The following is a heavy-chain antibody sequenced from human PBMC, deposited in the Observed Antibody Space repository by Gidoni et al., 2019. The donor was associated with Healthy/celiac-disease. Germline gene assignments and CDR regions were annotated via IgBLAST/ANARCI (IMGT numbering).Heavy chain of an antibody. J-gene: IGHJ4*02. CDR2: ISGSGGST. Sequence: EVQLLESGGGLVQPGGSLRLSCAASGFTFSSYAMSWVRQAPGKGLEWVSAISGSGGSTYYADSVKGRFTISRDNSKNTLYLQMNSLRAEDTAVYYCAKDGWDIVLMAVTEGYYFDYWGQGTLVTVSS. V-gene: IGHV3-23*01. D-gene: IGHD2-8*01. CDR3: AKDGWDIVLMAVTEGYYFDY. CDR1: GFTFSSYA.